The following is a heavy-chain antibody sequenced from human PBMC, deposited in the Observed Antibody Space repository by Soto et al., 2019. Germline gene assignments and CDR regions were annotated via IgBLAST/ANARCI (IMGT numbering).Heavy chain of an antibody. J-gene: IGHJ3*02. CDR1: GFTFSNYG. V-gene: IGHV3-30*18. Sequence: GGSLRLSCAASGFTFSNYGMHWVRQAPGKGLEWVAVISYDGDNEYSADSVKGRFTVSRDNSKNTLYLQMNSLRAEDTAVYYCAKGDTVMAYALDIWGQGTMVTVSS. D-gene: IGHD5-18*01. CDR2: ISYDGDNE. CDR3: AKGDTVMAYALDI.